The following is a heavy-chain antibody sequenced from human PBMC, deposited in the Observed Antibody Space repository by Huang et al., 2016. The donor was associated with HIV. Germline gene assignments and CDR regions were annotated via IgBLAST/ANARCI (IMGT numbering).Heavy chain of an antibody. CDR1: GYSFTRQW. J-gene: IGHJ3*01. Sequence: EVQLVQSGAEMKRPGESLKISCKVSGYSFTRQWIGWVRQMPGKGPECMGIIYPGDSDVKYSPTFQGQVTIAADNSISTAYLQWKSLKVSDTAMYFCARPPTYADDGGYYIDAFGVWGRGTMVTVS. D-gene: IGHD2-21*02. V-gene: IGHV5-51*03. CDR2: IYPGDSDV. CDR3: ARPPTYADDGGYYIDAFGV.